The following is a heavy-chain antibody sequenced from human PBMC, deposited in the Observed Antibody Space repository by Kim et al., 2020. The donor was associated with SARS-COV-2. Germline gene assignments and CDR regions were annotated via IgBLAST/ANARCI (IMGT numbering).Heavy chain of an antibody. V-gene: IGHV3-48*03. Sequence: GGSLRLSCAASGFTFSSYEMNWVRQAPGKGLEWVSYISSSGSTIYYADSVKGRFTISRDNAKNSLYLQMNSLRAEDTAVYYCASKLRAAASNYWGQGTLVTVSS. CDR2: ISSSGSTI. D-gene: IGHD6-13*01. J-gene: IGHJ4*02. CDR3: ASKLRAAASNY. CDR1: GFTFSSYE.